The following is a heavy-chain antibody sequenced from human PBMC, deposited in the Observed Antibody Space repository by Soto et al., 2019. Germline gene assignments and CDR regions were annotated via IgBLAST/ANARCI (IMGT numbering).Heavy chain of an antibody. CDR1: GFTFSSYA. CDR3: VRDTSPYSSGWHNRHFDY. V-gene: IGHV3-30-3*01. J-gene: IGHJ4*02. CDR2: ISYDGSNK. D-gene: IGHD6-19*01. Sequence: QVQLVESGGGVVQPGRSLRLSCAASGFTFSSYAMHWVRQSPGKGLEWVAVISYDGSNKYYADSVKGRFTISRDNSKTLNLQMKSLRAEDTAVYYCVRDTSPYSSGWHNRHFDYWGQGTLVTVSS.